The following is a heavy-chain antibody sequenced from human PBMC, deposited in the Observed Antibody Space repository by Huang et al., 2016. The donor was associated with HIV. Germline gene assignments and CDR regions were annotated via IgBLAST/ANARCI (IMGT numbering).Heavy chain of an antibody. Sequence: QVQLVQSGAEVKKPGASVKVSCKASGYIFMGYYIQWVRQAPGQGLEGMGRIHPNRGVTKYEEKCQGRVTMTKDTSIDTAYMELRSLRSADTAVYYCARSPLLGESSSALEFWGQGTLAIVSS. CDR2: IHPNRGVT. J-gene: IGHJ4*02. V-gene: IGHV1-2*06. CDR3: ARSPLLGESSSALEF. D-gene: IGHD3-16*01. CDR1: GYIFMGYY.